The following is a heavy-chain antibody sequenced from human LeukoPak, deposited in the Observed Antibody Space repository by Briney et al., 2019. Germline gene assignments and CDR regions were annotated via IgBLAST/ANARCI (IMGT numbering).Heavy chain of an antibody. J-gene: IGHJ4*02. Sequence: PGGSLRLSCAASGFTFSSYAMSWVRQAPGKGLEWVSAISGSGGSTYYADSVKGRFTISRDNSKNTLYLQMNSLRAEDTAVYYCAKDGSYDILTGYYLADSWGQGTLVTVSS. CDR3: AKDGSYDILTGYYLADS. CDR2: ISGSGGST. V-gene: IGHV3-23*01. D-gene: IGHD3-9*01. CDR1: GFTFSSYA.